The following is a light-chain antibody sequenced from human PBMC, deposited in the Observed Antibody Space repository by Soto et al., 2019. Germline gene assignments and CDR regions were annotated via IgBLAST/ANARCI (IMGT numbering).Light chain of an antibody. CDR2: GAS. Sequence: IPLTQSASSPLFSPGERANFYSTASQSVSSSYLAWYQQKPGQAPRLLIYGASSRATGIPDRFSGSGSGTDFTLTISRLEPEDFAVYYCQQYGSSHTFGQGTRLEIK. CDR1: QSVSSSY. CDR3: QQYGSSHT. V-gene: IGKV3-20*01. J-gene: IGKJ5*01.